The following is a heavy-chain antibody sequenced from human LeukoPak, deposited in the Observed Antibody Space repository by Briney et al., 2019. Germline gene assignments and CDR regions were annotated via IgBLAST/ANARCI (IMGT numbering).Heavy chain of an antibody. Sequence: REASVKVSCKASGYTFTSYAISWVRQAPEQGLEWMGRIIPILGIANYAQKFQGRVTITADKSTSTAYMELSSLRSEDTAVYYCASTLTNWNYAGEQEAPDYWGQGTLVTVSS. CDR2: IIPILGIA. V-gene: IGHV1-69*04. CDR1: GYTFTSYA. CDR3: ASTLTNWNYAGEQEAPDY. J-gene: IGHJ4*02. D-gene: IGHD1-7*01.